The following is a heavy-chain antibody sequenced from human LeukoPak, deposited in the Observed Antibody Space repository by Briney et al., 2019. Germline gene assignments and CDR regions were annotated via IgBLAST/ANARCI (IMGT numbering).Heavy chain of an antibody. Sequence: SETLSLTCAVYGGSFSGYYWSWIRQPPGKGLEWIGEINHSGSTNYNPSLKSRVTISVDTSKNQFSLKLSSVTAADTAVYYCARGKNYDFWSGYYSRVWFGPWGQGTLVTVSS. D-gene: IGHD3-3*01. CDR3: ARGKNYDFWSGYYSRVWFGP. CDR2: INHSGST. CDR1: GGSFSGYY. V-gene: IGHV4-34*01. J-gene: IGHJ5*02.